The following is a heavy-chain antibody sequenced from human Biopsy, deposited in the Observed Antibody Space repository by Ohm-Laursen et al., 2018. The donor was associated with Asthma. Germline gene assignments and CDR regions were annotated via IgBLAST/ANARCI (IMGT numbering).Heavy chain of an antibody. CDR3: ARKAGPCISRTCYSLDF. V-gene: IGHV1-69*13. CDR2: INSVFGTT. Sequence: ASVKVSCKSLGGTFNTYVIGWARQAPGQGLEWMVGINSVFGTTTYPQKFQDRVTITADDSTSTVYMELSSLRSEDTAVYYCARKAGPCISRTCYSLDFWGQGTLVTVSS. CDR1: GGTFNTYV. J-gene: IGHJ4*02. D-gene: IGHD2-2*01.